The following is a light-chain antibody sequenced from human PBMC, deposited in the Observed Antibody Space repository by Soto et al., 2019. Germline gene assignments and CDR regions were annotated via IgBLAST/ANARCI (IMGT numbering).Light chain of an antibody. V-gene: IGKV3-20*01. Sequence: EIVVTQSPGTLSLSPGEIVTLSCMSIQSVTSSYLAWYQQKPGQAPRLLIYGASTRATGIPDRFSGGGSWTDFTLTISRLEPEDFAVYYCQEYRSSRTFGQGTKVEIK. J-gene: IGKJ1*01. CDR3: QEYRSSRT. CDR2: GAS. CDR1: QSVTSSY.